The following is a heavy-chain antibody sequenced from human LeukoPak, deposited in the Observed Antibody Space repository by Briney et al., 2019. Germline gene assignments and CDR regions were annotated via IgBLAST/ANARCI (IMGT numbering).Heavy chain of an antibody. CDR1: GGSISSGGYY. J-gene: IGHJ3*02. D-gene: IGHD3-22*01. Sequence: SETLSLTCTVSGGSISSGGYYWSWIRQHPGKGLEWIGYIYYSGSTYYNPSLKSRVTISVDTSKNQFSLKLSSVTAADTAVYYCARPMIPLNCDAFDIWGQGTMVTVPS. CDR3: ARPMIPLNCDAFDI. V-gene: IGHV4-31*03. CDR2: IYYSGST.